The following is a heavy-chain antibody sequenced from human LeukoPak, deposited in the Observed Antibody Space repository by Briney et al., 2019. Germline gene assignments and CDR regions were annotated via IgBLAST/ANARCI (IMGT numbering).Heavy chain of an antibody. CDR2: IYYSGST. J-gene: IGHJ3*02. V-gene: IGHV4-39*01. Sequence: PSETLSLTCSVSGGSISTSSSYWGWIRQPPGKGLEWIGSIYYSGSTYYNTSLKSRVTISVDTSKNQFSLKLNSVTAADTAVYYCARMGGSSDAFDIWGQGTMVTVSS. CDR3: ARMGGSSDAFDI. CDR1: GGSISTSSSY. D-gene: IGHD1-26*01.